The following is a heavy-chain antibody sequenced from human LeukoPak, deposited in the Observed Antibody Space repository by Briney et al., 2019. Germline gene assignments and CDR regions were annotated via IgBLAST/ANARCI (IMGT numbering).Heavy chain of an antibody. V-gene: IGHV5-51*01. CDR1: GYSFTSYW. D-gene: IGHD2-2*02. CDR2: IYPGDSDT. CDR3: ARLPQLLYMGVFDY. Sequence: GESLKISCKGSGYSFTSYWIGWVRQMPGKGLKWMGIIYPGDSDTRYSPSFQGQVTISADKSISTAYLQWGSLKASDTAMYYCARLPQLLYMGVFDYWGQGTLVTVSS. J-gene: IGHJ4*02.